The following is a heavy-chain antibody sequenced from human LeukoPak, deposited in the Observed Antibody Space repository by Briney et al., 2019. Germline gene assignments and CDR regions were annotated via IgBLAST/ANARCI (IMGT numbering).Heavy chain of an antibody. CDR3: ARVPVDMVRGVISYYYGMDV. Sequence: SQTLSLTCTVSGGSISSGGYYWSWIRQHPGKGLEWIGYIYYSGSTYYNPSLKSRVTISVDTSKNQFSLKLSSVTAADTAVYYCARVPVDMVRGVISYYYGMDVWGQGTTVTVSS. CDR2: IYYSGST. V-gene: IGHV4-31*03. D-gene: IGHD3-10*01. CDR1: GGSISSGGYY. J-gene: IGHJ6*02.